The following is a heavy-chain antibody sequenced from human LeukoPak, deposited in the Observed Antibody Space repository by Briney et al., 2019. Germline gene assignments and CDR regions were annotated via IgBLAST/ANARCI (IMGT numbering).Heavy chain of an antibody. CDR3: ARRISMLVVGELAWDAFDI. J-gene: IGHJ3*02. V-gene: IGHV2-5*05. Sequence: SGPTVLKPTQTLTLTCTFSGFSLSNYGGGVGGIRQPPGKALEWLALIYFEEYKPYGPSLKSRVTITKDPSKNQVVLTMANMAAVDTATYYCARRISMLVVGELAWDAFDIWGQGKMVTVSA. CDR2: IYFEEYK. D-gene: IGHD3-22*01. CDR1: GFSLSNYGGG.